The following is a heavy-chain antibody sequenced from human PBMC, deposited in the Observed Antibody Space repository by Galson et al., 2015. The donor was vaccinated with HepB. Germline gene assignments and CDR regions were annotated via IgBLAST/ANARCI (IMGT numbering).Heavy chain of an antibody. V-gene: IGHV3-48*01. CDR2: ISSSGGTI. J-gene: IGHJ4*02. CDR3: ARGGASRPDHWGQGTLVRPTGTPSPDSGYDIDD. D-gene: IGHD5-12*01. Sequence: SLRLSCAASGFSFKNYGMNWVRQAPGKGLEWVSYISSSGGTINYADSVKGRFTISRDNAKNSMYLQLKSLRAEDTAMYYCARGGASRPDHWGQGTLVRPTGTPSPDSGYDIDDWGQGTLVTVSS. CDR1: GFSFKNYG.